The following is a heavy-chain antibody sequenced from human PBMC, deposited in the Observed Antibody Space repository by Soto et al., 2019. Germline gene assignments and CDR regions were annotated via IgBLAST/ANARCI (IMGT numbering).Heavy chain of an antibody. CDR1: GGTFSSYA. V-gene: IGHV1-69*01. J-gene: IGHJ4*02. CDR2: IIPIFGPA. CDR3: ARAGRFSEWSCDY. Sequence: QVQLVQSGAEVKKPGSSVKVSCKASGGTFSSYALSWVRQAPGQGLEWMGGIIPIFGPAHYAQKFQGRVTITADESTSTAYMALSSLRSGDTAIYYCARAGRFSEWSCDYWGQGTLVTVSS. D-gene: IGHD3-3*01.